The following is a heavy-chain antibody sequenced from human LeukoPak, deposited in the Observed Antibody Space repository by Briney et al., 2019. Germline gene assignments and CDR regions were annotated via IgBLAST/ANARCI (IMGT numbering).Heavy chain of an antibody. V-gene: IGHV1-69*06. D-gene: IGHD6-19*01. Sequence: SVKVSCKASGYTFTGYYMHWVRQAPGQGLEWMGGIIPIFGTANYAQKFQGRVTITADKSTSTAYMELSSLRSEDTAVYYCARGIAVAAPFDYWGQGTLVTVSS. CDR2: IIPIFGTA. J-gene: IGHJ4*02. CDR3: ARGIAVAAPFDY. CDR1: GYTFTGYY.